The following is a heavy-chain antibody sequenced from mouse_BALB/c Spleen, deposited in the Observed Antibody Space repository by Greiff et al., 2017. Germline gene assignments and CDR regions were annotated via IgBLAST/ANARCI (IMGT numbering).Heavy chain of an antibody. D-gene: IGHD2-4*01. V-gene: IGHV1-9*01. CDR2: ILPGSGST. CDR3: ARALYDYDDPAWFAY. J-gene: IGHJ3*01. CDR1: GYTFSSYW. Sequence: VQLQESGAELMKPGASVKISCKATGYTFSSYWIEWVKQRPGHGLEWIGEILPGSGSTNYNEKFKGKATFTADTSSNTAYMQLSSLTSEDSAVYYCARALYDYDDPAWFAYWGQGTLVTVSA.